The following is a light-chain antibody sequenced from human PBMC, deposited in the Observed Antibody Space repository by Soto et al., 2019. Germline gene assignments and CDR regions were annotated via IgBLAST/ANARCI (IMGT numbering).Light chain of an antibody. V-gene: IGKV3-15*01. CDR1: QSVSSN. CDR2: GAS. J-gene: IGKJ4*01. Sequence: EIVMTQSPATLSVSPGEGTTLSCRASQSVSSNLAWYQQKPGQAPRLLIYGASTRATGIPARFSGSGSGTEFTLTIASLQSEDFAVYSCQQYNDWPLTFGGGTKVEIK. CDR3: QQYNDWPLT.